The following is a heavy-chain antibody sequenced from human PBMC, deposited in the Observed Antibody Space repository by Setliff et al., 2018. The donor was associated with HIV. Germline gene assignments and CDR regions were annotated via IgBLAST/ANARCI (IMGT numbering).Heavy chain of an antibody. CDR2: INHDRTT. V-gene: IGHV4-34*01. D-gene: IGHD3-3*01. J-gene: IGHJ6*03. CDR3: ARGSRQLTIFGVVFKTNYYFMDV. CDR1: GGSFSGYY. Sequence: KTSETLSLTCAVYGGSFSGYYWSWIRQPPGKGLEWIGEINHDRTTNYNPSLESRVTISVDTSKNQFSLTLNSVTAADTAVYYCARGSRQLTIFGVVFKTNYYFMDVWGKGTAVTVSS.